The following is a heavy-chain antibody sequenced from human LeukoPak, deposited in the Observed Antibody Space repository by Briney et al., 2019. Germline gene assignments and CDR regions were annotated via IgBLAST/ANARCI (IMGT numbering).Heavy chain of an antibody. D-gene: IGHD1-1*01. CDR1: GFPLDVFP. Sequence: PGGSLRLPCAPSGFPLDVFPMHWPRQPPGRAVEGVSGISWNSGSIGYADSVKGRFTISRDNAKNSLYLQMNSLRAEDMALYYCARSNDLYYYYYIDVWGKGATVTVSS. J-gene: IGHJ6*03. CDR3: ARSNDLYYYYYIDV. V-gene: IGHV3-9*03. CDR2: ISWNSGSI.